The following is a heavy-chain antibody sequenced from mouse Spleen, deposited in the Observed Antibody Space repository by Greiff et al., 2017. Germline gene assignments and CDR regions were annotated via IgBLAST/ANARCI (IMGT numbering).Heavy chain of an antibody. CDR1: GYTFTSYW. J-gene: IGHJ4*01. V-gene: IGHV1-64*01. Sequence: QVQLKQPGAELVKPGASVKLSCKASGYTFTSYWMHWVKQRPGQGLEWIGMIHPNSGSTNYNEKFKSKATLTVDKSSSTAYMQLSSLTSEDSAVYYCARSYYRYDGVYAMDYWGQGTSVTVSS. CDR3: ARSYYRYDGVYAMDY. D-gene: IGHD2-14*01. CDR2: IHPNSGST.